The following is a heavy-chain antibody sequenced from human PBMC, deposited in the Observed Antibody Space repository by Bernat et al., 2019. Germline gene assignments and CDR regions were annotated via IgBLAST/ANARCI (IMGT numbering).Heavy chain of an antibody. CDR1: GFTFSSYS. CDR2: ISSSSSYI. D-gene: IGHD3-16*01. Sequence: EVQLVESGGGLVKPGGSLRLSCAASGFTFSSYSMNWVRQAPGKGLEWVSSISSSSSYIYYADSVKGRFTSSRDNAKNSLYLQMNSLRAEDTAVYYCARGRDYVWGSYRTFDYWGQGTLVTVSS. V-gene: IGHV3-21*01. J-gene: IGHJ4*02. CDR3: ARGRDYVWGSYRTFDY.